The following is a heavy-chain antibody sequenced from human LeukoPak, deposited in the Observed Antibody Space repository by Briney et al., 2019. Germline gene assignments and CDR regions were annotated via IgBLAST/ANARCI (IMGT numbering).Heavy chain of an antibody. D-gene: IGHD6-19*01. J-gene: IGHJ4*02. CDR3: ATFPINSSGWYGGEENFDY. Sequence: GGSLRLSCAASGFTLSSYAMHWVRQAPGKGLEWVAVISYDGNNKFYADSVKGRFTISRDNSKNTLYLQMNSLRAEDTAVYYCATFPINSSGWYGGEENFDYWGQGTLVTVSS. CDR1: GFTLSSYA. CDR2: ISYDGNNK. V-gene: IGHV3-30-3*01.